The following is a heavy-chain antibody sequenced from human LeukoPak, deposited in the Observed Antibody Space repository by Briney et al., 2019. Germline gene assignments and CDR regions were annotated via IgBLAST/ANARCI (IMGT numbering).Heavy chain of an antibody. D-gene: IGHD6-13*01. V-gene: IGHV4-39*01. CDR2: IYYNGSP. CDR3: AKTGHSSSWYFDY. J-gene: IGHJ4*02. CDR1: GGSISTTAYY. Sequence: SETLSLTCTVSGGSISTTAYYWGWIRQPPGKGLEWIGSIYYNGSPYYNPSLKSRVTMSVDTFNNQFSLRLSSVTATDTAVYYCAKTGHSSSWYFDYWGQGTLVT.